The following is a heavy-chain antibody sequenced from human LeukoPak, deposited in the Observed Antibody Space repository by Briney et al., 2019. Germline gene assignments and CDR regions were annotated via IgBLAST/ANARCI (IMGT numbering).Heavy chain of an antibody. D-gene: IGHD3-22*01. V-gene: IGHV3-21*01. CDR1: GFTFSSNT. Sequence: GGSLRLSCAASGFTFSSNTMNWVRQAPGKGLEWVSSISRCSSYMKYADSVRGRFTISRDNAKNSLYLQMNSLRAEDTAVYYCASEDYYDSSAYYYRNFQHWGQGTLVTVSS. CDR3: ASEDYYDSSAYYYRNFQH. J-gene: IGHJ1*01. CDR2: ISRCSSYM.